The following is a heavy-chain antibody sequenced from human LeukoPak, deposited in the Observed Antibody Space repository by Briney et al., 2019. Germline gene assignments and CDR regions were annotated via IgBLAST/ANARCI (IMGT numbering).Heavy chain of an antibody. CDR2: IKQDGSEK. V-gene: IGHV3-7*01. D-gene: IGHD3-22*01. CDR1: GFTFSSYW. J-gene: IGHJ5*02. CDR3: AREPPYYYDSSGYT. Sequence: GGSLRLSCAASGFTFSSYWMSWVRQAPGKGLEWVANIKQDGSEKYYVDSVKGRFTISRDNAKNSLYLQMNSLRAEDTAVYYCAREPPYYYDSSGYTWGQGTLVTVSS.